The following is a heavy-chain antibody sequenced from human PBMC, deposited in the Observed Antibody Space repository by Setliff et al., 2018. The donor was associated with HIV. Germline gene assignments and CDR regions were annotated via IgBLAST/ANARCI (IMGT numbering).Heavy chain of an antibody. D-gene: IGHD5-12*01. CDR3: ALWGYSNAGGFDY. CDR1: GGSFSGYY. Sequence: SETLSLTCAVYGGSFSGYYWSWIRQPPGKGLEWIGEINHSGSTNYNPSLKSRVTISVDTSKNQFSLKLSSVTAADTAVYYRALWGYSNAGGFDYWGRGTLVTVSS. J-gene: IGHJ4*02. CDR2: INHSGST. V-gene: IGHV4-34*01.